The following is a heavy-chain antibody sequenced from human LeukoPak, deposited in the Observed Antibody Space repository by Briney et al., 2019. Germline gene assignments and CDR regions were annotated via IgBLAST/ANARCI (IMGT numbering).Heavy chain of an antibody. V-gene: IGHV3-33*01. CDR2: ILSDGGNK. CDR1: GFIFSTYG. D-gene: IGHD3-10*01. J-gene: IGHJ4*02. Sequence: PGGSLRLSCTTSGFIFSTYGMHWVRQAPGKGLEWVAVILSDGGNKYYADSVKDRFTISRDNSKNTLYLHMNSLIPGDTGVYYCARASGPFDFWGQGTLLTVSS. CDR3: ARASGPFDF.